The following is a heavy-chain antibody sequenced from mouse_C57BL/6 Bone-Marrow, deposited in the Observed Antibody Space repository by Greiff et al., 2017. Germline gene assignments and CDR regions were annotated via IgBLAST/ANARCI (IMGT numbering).Heavy chain of an antibody. CDR1: GYTFTSYG. D-gene: IGHD2-1*01. CDR3: ARWGGRGNYVFYAMDY. CDR2: IYPRSGNT. V-gene: IGHV1-81*01. J-gene: IGHJ4*01. Sequence: QVQLQQSGAELARPGASVKLSCKASGYTFTSYGISWVKQRTGQGLEWIGEIYPRSGNTYYNEKLKGKATLTADKSSSTAYMELRSLTSEDSAVYFCARWGGRGNYVFYAMDYWGQGTSVTVSS.